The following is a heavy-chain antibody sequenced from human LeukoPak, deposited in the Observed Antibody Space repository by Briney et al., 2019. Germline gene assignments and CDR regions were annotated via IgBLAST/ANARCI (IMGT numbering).Heavy chain of an antibody. CDR2: ISAYNGNT. D-gene: IGHD2-8*01. CDR1: GYTFTSYG. Sequence: GASVKVSCKASGYTFTSYGISWVRQAPGQGLEWMGWISAYNGNTNYAQKLQGRVTMTTDTSTSTAYMELSRLRSDDTAVYYCAREVGIMVYAITDAFDIWGQGTVVTVSS. J-gene: IGHJ3*02. CDR3: AREVGIMVYAITDAFDI. V-gene: IGHV1-18*01.